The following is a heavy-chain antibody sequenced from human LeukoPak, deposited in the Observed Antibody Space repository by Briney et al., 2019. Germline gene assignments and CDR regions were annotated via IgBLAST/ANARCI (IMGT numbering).Heavy chain of an antibody. CDR1: GGSISSYY. CDR3: ARSSRGLGYDFPFDY. V-gene: IGHV4-59*01. J-gene: IGHJ4*02. Sequence: PSETLSLTCTVSGGSISSYYWSWIRQVPGKGLEWIAYIYYIGSTDYNPSLESRVTISVDTSKNQFSLKLRSATAADTAVYYCARSSRGLGYDFPFDYWGQGTLVTVSS. D-gene: IGHD3-3*01. CDR2: IYYIGST.